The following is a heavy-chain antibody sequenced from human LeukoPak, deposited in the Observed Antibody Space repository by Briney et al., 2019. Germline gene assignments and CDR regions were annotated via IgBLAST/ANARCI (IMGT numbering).Heavy chain of an antibody. CDR1: GFTFSRYS. J-gene: IGHJ4*02. V-gene: IGHV3-21*01. Sequence: GGSLRLSCAASGFTFSRYSVNWVRQAPGKGLEWVSCITGSSDYIFCADSVRGRFTISRDNAKNSLFLQMNSLRAEDTAVYYCAKFRGHYGDSEYYFDSWGQGTLVTVSS. CDR2: ITGSSDYI. CDR3: AKFRGHYGDSEYYFDS. D-gene: IGHD3-10*01.